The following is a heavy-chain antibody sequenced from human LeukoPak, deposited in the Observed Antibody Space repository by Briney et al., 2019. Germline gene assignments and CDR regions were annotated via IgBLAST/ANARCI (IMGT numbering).Heavy chain of an antibody. CDR3: AKGRTTLGRGSDY. CDR1: GFTFSSYG. J-gene: IGHJ4*02. V-gene: IGHV3-30*18. D-gene: IGHD1-1*01. CDR2: ISYDGSNK. Sequence: GGSLRLSCAASGFTFSSYGMHWVRQAPGKGLEWVAVISYDGSNKYYADSVKGRFTISRDNAKHSLYLQMNSLSDEDTAVYYCAKGRTTLGRGSDYWGQGTLVTVSS.